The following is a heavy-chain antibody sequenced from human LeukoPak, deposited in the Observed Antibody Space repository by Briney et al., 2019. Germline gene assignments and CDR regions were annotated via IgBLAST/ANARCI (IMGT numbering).Heavy chain of an antibody. CDR1: GDSISFYY. Sequence: PSETLSLTCTVSGDSISFYYWSWVRQPPGKGLGWIGYIYYSGTTDYNPSLMSRVAISVDTSKHQFSLKLSSVTAADTAIYYCARHDDYSRAFDIWGQGTMVTVSS. CDR3: ARHDDYSRAFDI. V-gene: IGHV4-59*08. CDR2: IYYSGTT. J-gene: IGHJ3*02. D-gene: IGHD4-11*01.